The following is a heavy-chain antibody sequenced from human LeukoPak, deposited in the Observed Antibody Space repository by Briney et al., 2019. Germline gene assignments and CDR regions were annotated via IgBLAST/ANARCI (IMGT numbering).Heavy chain of an antibody. CDR2: MNPNSGDT. Sequence: EASVKVSCKASGYTFTSYDINWVRQATGQGLEWMGWMNPNSGDTGYAQNFQGRVTMTRDTSINTAYMELSSLRSEDTAVYYCARTPRNGYIEGYWGQGTLVTVSS. V-gene: IGHV1-8*01. CDR1: GYTFTSYD. CDR3: ARTPRNGYIEGY. D-gene: IGHD5-24*01. J-gene: IGHJ4*02.